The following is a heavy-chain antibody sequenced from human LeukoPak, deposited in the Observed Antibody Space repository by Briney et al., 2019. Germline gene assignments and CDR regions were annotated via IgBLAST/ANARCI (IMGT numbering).Heavy chain of an antibody. Sequence: GRSLRLSCAASGFTFSSYGMHWVRQAPGKGLEWVAVIWYDGSNKYYVDSVKGRFTISRDNSKNTLYLQMNSLRAEDTAVYYCARSRSTVAPHDAFDIWGQGAMVTVSS. CDR2: IWYDGSNK. J-gene: IGHJ3*02. V-gene: IGHV3-33*01. CDR3: ARSRSTVAPHDAFDI. D-gene: IGHD4-23*01. CDR1: GFTFSSYG.